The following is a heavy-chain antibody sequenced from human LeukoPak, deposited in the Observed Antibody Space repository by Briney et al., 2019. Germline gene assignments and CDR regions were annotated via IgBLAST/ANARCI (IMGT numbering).Heavy chain of an antibody. CDR1: GFTFSDYH. V-gene: IGHV3-11*04. D-gene: IGHD6-13*01. Sequence: KPGGSLSLSCAASGFTFSDYHMSWLPESRGEGLVGLSYISSSGSTIYYADSVKGRFTISRDNAKNSLYLQMNSLRAEDTAVYYCARDGSPIAIAAFDIWGQGTMVTVSS. CDR2: ISSSGSTI. J-gene: IGHJ3*02. CDR3: ARDGSPIAIAAFDI.